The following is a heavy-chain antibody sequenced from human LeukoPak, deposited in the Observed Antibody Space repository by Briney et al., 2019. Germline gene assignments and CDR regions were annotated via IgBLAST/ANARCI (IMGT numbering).Heavy chain of an antibody. CDR1: GGSFSGYY. CDR3: VRGATSDV. J-gene: IGHJ6*04. V-gene: IGHV4-34*01. Sequence: SETLSLTCAVYGGSFSGYYWSWIRQPPGKGLEWIGEINHSRSTNYNPSLKSRVTISVDTSKNQLSLKLSSVTAADTAVYYWVRGATSDVWGKGTTVTVSS. CDR2: INHSRST.